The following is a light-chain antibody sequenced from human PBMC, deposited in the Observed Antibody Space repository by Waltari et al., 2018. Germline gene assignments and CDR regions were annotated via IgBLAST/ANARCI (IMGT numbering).Light chain of an antibody. V-gene: IGKV3-15*01. J-gene: IGKJ1*01. CDR3: QQYNNWWT. CDR1: QSVNSN. CDR2: GAS. Sequence: EILMTQSPATVSVSPGEGATLPCRASQSVNSNLAWYHQKPGQAPRLLIYGASTRATGIPARFSASGSGTEFTLTISSLQSEDFAVYYCQQYNNWWTFGQGTKVEIK.